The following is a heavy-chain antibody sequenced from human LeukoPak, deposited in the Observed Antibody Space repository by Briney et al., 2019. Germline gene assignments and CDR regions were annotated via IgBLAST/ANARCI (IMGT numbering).Heavy chain of an antibody. Sequence: GGSLRLSCAASGFTFSSHSINWVRQAPGKGLEWIATMTVTNKIYYADSVKGRFTISRDNAENSVYPQMNSPRDEDTAVYSCARAQTLFWEFDGFDIWGRGTKVTVSS. CDR3: ARAQTLFWEFDGFDI. V-gene: IGHV3-69-1*01. J-gene: IGHJ3*02. D-gene: IGHD3-3*01. CDR1: GFTFSSHS. CDR2: MTVTNKI.